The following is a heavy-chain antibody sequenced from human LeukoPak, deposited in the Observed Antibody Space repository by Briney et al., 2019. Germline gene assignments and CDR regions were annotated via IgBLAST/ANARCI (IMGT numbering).Heavy chain of an antibody. D-gene: IGHD3-22*01. CDR3: AQSYYYDSSGSFDY. Sequence: ASVKVSCKASGYTFTSYGISWVRQAPGQGLEWMGWISAYNGNTNYAQKLQGRVTMTTDTSTSTAYMELRSLGSDDTAVYYCAQSYYYDSSGSFDYWGQGTLVTVSS. J-gene: IGHJ4*02. CDR2: ISAYNGNT. CDR1: GYTFTSYG. V-gene: IGHV1-18*01.